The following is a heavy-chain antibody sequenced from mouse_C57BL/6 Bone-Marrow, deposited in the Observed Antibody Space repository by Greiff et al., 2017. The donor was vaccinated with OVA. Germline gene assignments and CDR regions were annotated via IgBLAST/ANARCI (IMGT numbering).Heavy chain of an antibody. J-gene: IGHJ4*01. Sequence: EVQLVESGGGLVKPGGSLKLSCAASGFTFSSYAMSWVRQTPEKRLEWVATISDGGSYTYYPDNVKGRVTISRDNATNTPYLQMSHLKSEDTAVYYCARDLGGYCAMDYWGQGTSVTVSS. V-gene: IGHV5-4*01. CDR3: ARDLGGYCAMDY. D-gene: IGHD1-1*02. CDR2: ISDGGSYT. CDR1: GFTFSSYA.